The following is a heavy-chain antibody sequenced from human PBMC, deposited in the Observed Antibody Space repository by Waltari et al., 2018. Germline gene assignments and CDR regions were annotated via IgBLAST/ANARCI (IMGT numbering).Heavy chain of an antibody. D-gene: IGHD3-22*01. Sequence: QVQLVQSGAEVQKPGASVKVSCKASGNTFNGHHMHWVRQAPGQGLEWMGWIDPNSGDTNYAQKFQGRVTLTRDTSISTAYLELSRLRSDDTAIYYCARWTFYYESDWFDPWGQGTLVTVSS. CDR2: IDPNSGDT. J-gene: IGHJ5*02. CDR1: GNTFNGHH. CDR3: ARWTFYYESDWFDP. V-gene: IGHV1-2*02.